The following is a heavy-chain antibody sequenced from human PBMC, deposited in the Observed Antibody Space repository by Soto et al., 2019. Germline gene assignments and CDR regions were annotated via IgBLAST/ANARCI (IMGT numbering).Heavy chain of an antibody. CDR2: ISWNSGSI. CDR3: AKLSRKAFAI. V-gene: IGHV3-9*01. J-gene: IGHJ3*02. Sequence: SCAASGFTFDDYAMHWVRQAPGKGLEWVSGISWNSGSIGYADSVKGRFTISRDNAKNSLYLQMNSLRAEDTALYYCAKLSRKAFAIRGQGTMVTVSS. CDR1: GFTFDDYA.